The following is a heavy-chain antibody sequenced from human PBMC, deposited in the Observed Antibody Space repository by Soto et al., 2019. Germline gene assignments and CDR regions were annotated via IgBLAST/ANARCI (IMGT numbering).Heavy chain of an antibody. V-gene: IGHV3-33*01. J-gene: IGHJ6*01. Sequence: QVQLVESGGGVVQPGRSLRLSCAASGFTFSSHGMHWVRQAPGKGLDWVAVIWYDGSRIYYADSVEGRFTISRDNSKNTLYLQRDRLIAEDTGVYYWERWYYGSGGNYGMDVWGQGTTVTVSS. CDR1: GFTFSSHG. CDR2: IWYDGSRI. CDR3: ERWYYGSGGNYGMDV. D-gene: IGHD3-10*01.